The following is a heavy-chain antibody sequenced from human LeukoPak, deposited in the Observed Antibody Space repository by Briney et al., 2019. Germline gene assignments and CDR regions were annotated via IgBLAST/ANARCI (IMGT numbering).Heavy chain of an antibody. V-gene: IGHV1-69*06. D-gene: IGHD3-9*01. CDR2: IIPIFGTA. CDR3: AREGYYDILTDNWFDP. CDR1: GGTFSSYA. Sequence: SVKVSCKASGGTFSSYAISWVRQAPGQGLEWMGGIIPIFGTANYAQKFQGRVTITADKSTSTAYMELSSLRSEDTAVYYCAREGYYDILTDNWFDPWGQGTLATVSS. J-gene: IGHJ5*02.